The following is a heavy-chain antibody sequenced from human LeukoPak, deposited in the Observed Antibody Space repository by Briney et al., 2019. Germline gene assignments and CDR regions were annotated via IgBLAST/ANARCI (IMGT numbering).Heavy chain of an antibody. Sequence: PSETLSLTCAVYGGSFSGYYWSWIRQPPGKGLEWIGEINHSGSTNYNPSLKSRVTISVDTSKTPFSLKLSSVAAADTAVYYCARWAYSSSWYGVRYFDYWGQGTLVTVSS. CDR3: ARWAYSSSWYGVRYFDY. CDR2: INHSGST. V-gene: IGHV4-34*01. CDR1: GGSFSGYY. D-gene: IGHD6-13*01. J-gene: IGHJ4*02.